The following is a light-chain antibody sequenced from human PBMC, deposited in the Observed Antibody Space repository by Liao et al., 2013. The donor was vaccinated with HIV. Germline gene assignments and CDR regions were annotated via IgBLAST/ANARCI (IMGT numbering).Light chain of an antibody. CDR3: QVWDSSSDHPV. J-gene: IGLJ2*01. Sequence: SYVLSQPPSVSVAPGKTAKITCGGDDIGSKSVHWYQQKPGQAPGLVIFYDSDRPSGIPERLSGSNSGNTATLTISRVEAGDEADYYCQVWDSSSDHPVFGGGTKLTVL. CDR2: YDS. CDR1: DIGSKS. V-gene: IGLV3-21*04.